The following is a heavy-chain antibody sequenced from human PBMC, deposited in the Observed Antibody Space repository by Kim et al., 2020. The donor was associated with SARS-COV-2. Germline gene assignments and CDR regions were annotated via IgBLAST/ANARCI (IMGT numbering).Heavy chain of an antibody. CDR2: ISYDGSNK. Sequence: GGSLRLSCAASGFTFSSYGMHWVRQAPGKGLEWVAVISYDGSNKYYADSVKGRFTISRDNSKNTLYLQMNSLRAEDTAVYYCAKGHCPSCYVYYYHGMDVWGQGTTVTVSS. CDR1: GFTFSSYG. V-gene: IGHV3-30*18. D-gene: IGHD2-2*01. J-gene: IGHJ6*02. CDR3: AKGHCPSCYVYYYHGMDV.